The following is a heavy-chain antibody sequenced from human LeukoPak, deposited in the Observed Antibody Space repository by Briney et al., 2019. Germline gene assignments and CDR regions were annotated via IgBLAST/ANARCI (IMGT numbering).Heavy chain of an antibody. Sequence: PGGSLRLSCAVSGFTFSSCGMHWVRQAPGKGLEWVAVIWYDGSNKYYADSVKGRFTISRDDSKNTLYLQMNSLRAEDTAVYYCARDGALGSRRFNFDQWGQGTLVTVSS. CDR2: IWYDGSNK. J-gene: IGHJ4*02. CDR3: ARDGALGSRRFNFDQ. D-gene: IGHD1-26*01. CDR1: GFTFSSCG. V-gene: IGHV3-33*01.